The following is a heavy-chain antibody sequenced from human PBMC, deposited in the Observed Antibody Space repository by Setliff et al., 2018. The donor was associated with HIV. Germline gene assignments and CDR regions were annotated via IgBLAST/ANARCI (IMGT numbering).Heavy chain of an antibody. J-gene: IGHJ3*02. CDR2: IYPGDSDA. Sequence: GESLKISCKGSGYSFTNSWIGWVRQMPGKGLEWMGIIYPGDSDAKYNPSFQGQVTISADRSISTAYLQWSNLKAADTAVYYCARGRLRVWLGSPHAFDIWGQGTMVTVSS. CDR1: GYSFTNSW. D-gene: IGHD6-19*01. V-gene: IGHV5-51*01. CDR3: ARGRLRVWLGSPHAFDI.